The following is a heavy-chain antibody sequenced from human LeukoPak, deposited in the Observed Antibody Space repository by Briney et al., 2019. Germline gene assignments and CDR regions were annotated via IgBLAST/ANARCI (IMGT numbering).Heavy chain of an antibody. V-gene: IGHV3-30*03. D-gene: IGHD3-3*02. CDR3: ARDLSGLDAFDI. CDR1: GFTFSSYG. J-gene: IGHJ3*02. Sequence: GRSLRLSCAASGFTFSSYGMHWVRQAPGKGLEWVAVISYDGSNKYYADSVKGRFTISRDNSKNTLYLQMNSLRAENTAVYSCARDLSGLDAFDIWGQGTMVTVSS. CDR2: ISYDGSNK.